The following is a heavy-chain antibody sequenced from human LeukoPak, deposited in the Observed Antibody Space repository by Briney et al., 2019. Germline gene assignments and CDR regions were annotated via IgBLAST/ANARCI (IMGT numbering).Heavy chain of an antibody. D-gene: IGHD3-9*01. CDR3: AKDTSLRYFDWLPSSLSFDY. Sequence: GGSLRLSCAASGFTFSSYAMSWVRQAPGKGLEWVSAISGSGGSTYYADPVKGRFTISRDNSKNTLYLHMNSLRAEDTAVYYCAKDTSLRYFDWLPSSLSFDYWGQGTLVTVSS. J-gene: IGHJ4*02. CDR1: GFTFSSYA. V-gene: IGHV3-23*01. CDR2: ISGSGGST.